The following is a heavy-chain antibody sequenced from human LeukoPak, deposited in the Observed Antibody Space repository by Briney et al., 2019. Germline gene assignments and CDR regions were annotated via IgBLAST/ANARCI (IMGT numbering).Heavy chain of an antibody. CDR3: ARSDDFWSGYYTAPPDY. D-gene: IGHD3-3*01. CDR2: IYYSGST. V-gene: IGHV4-59*01. Sequence: SETLSLTCTVSGGSINSYYWSWIRQPPGKGLEWIGYIYYSGSTNYNPSLKSRATISVDTSKNQFSLKLSSVTAADTAVYYCARSDDFWSGYYTAPPDYWGQGTLVTVSS. CDR1: GGSINSYY. J-gene: IGHJ4*02.